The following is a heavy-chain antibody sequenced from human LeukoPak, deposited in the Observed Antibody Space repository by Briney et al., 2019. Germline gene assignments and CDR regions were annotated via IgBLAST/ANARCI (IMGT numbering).Heavy chain of an antibody. CDR2: IYYSGST. CDR1: GGSISNGDHY. V-gene: IGHV4-31*03. J-gene: IGHJ3*02. Sequence: PSETLSLTCTVSGGSISNGDHYWGWIRQHPGKGLEWIGHIYYSGSTYYNPSLKSRGIISVETSKNQFSLKLSSVTAADTAVYYCARENILTGYSNAFDIWGQGTMVTVSS. CDR3: ARENILTGYSNAFDI. D-gene: IGHD3-9*01.